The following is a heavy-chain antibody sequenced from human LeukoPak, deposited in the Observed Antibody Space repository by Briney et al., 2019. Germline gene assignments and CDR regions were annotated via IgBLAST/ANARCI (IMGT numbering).Heavy chain of an antibody. Sequence: ASVKVSCKASGYTFTSYDINWVRQATGQGLEWMGWMNPNSGNTGYAQKFQGRVTMTRNTSISTAYMELSSLRSEDTAVYYCARVGRYCSGGSCNYYYYMDVWGKGTTVTISS. V-gene: IGHV1-8*01. J-gene: IGHJ6*03. CDR1: GYTFTSYD. CDR2: MNPNSGNT. CDR3: ARVGRYCSGGSCNYYYYMDV. D-gene: IGHD2-15*01.